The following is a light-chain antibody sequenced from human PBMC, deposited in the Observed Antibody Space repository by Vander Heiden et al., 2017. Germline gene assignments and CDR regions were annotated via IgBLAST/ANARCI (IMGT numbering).Light chain of an antibody. V-gene: IGLV2-23*01. J-gene: IGLJ1*01. CDR3: CSSAGSSMGL. CDR2: YDA. Sequence: HSALTHPASVSAAPGQSITITCTGTIIGIVSSNFVSWYQPNQAPTPILMIIYDAKRRSAVSSRCSSSKTSNTAAPTTSGRQEADDEYDYCCSSAGSSMGLFGTGTKLTVL. CDR1: IIGIVSSNF.